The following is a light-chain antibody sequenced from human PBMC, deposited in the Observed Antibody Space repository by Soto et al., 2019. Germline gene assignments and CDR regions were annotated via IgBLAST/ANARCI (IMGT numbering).Light chain of an antibody. CDR1: QSVSSN. CDR3: RQYNKWPT. Sequence: ITQAPSTLSVSPGERATLSCRASQSVSSNLAWYPQKPGRDPRLLIYGASTRANGIPARVSGSGSGTEFTLTISSLQSEDFAVYYCRQYNKWPTFGQGTRLEL. V-gene: IGKV3-15*01. CDR2: GAS. J-gene: IGKJ5*01.